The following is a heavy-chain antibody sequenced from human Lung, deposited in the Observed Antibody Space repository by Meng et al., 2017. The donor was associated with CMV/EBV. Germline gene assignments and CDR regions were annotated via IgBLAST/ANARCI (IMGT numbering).Heavy chain of an antibody. CDR1: GFSFSSYW. Sequence: GESLKISCAASGFSFSSYWMHWVRQAPGRGLVWVAHINNDGSSTTYADSVKGRFTISRDNAKNTVFLQMHSLGVEDTAVYYCARDSIVVPGRIYYYAMDVWGHETTVTV. J-gene: IGHJ6*02. CDR3: ARDSIVVPGRIYYYAMDV. V-gene: IGHV3-74*01. D-gene: IGHD6-19*01. CDR2: INNDGSST.